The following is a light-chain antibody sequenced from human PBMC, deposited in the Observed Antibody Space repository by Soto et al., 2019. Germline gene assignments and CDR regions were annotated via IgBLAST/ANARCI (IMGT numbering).Light chain of an antibody. V-gene: IGKV3-15*01. Sequence: EIVMTQSPGTLSVSPGERATLSCRASQSVRSKLAWYQQKPGQAPRLLIYDASTRATGIPARFSGSGSGTEFTLTTSSLQYADFAVYYCQQYNNWPPITFGQGTRLEIK. CDR2: DAS. CDR1: QSVRSK. CDR3: QQYNNWPPIT. J-gene: IGKJ5*01.